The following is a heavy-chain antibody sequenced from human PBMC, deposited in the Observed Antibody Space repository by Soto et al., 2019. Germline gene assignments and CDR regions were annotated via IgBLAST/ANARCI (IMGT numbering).Heavy chain of an antibody. CDR1: GFSFSTYG. J-gene: IGHJ4*02. CDR2: ISYDGLKI. CDR3: AKEWAGIVGPLEY. Sequence: QVQLVESGRGVGQPGRSLRLSCAASGFSFSTYGMHWVRQAPGKGLEWVAVISYDGLKIYYADSVKGRFTISRDNSKNTLYLQMNSLRAEDTAVYYCAKEWAGIVGPLEYWGQGTLVTVSS. V-gene: IGHV3-30*18. D-gene: IGHD2-15*01.